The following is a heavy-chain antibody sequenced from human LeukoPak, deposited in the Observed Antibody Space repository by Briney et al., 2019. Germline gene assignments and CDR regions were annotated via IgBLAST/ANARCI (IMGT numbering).Heavy chain of an antibody. D-gene: IGHD1-26*01. CDR1: GYTFTGYY. J-gene: IGHJ3*02. CDR2: INPNSGGT. V-gene: IGHV1-2*02. CDR3: ARASYSGSYNDAFDI. Sequence: ASVKVSCKASGYTFTGYYMHWVRQAPGQGLEWMGWINPNSGGTNYAQKFQGRVTMTRDTSISTAYMELSRLRSDDTAVYYCARASYSGSYNDAFDIWGQGTMVTVSS.